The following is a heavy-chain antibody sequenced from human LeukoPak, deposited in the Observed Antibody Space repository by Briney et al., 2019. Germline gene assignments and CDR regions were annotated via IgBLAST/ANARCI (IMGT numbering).Heavy chain of an antibody. Sequence: GGSLRLSCAASGFTFSSYGMHWVRQAPGKGLEWVAVISYDGSNKYYADSVKGRFTISRDNSKSTLYLQMNSLRAEDTAVYYCAKDGFYYDSSGYSDYFDYWGQGTLVTVSS. D-gene: IGHD3-22*01. CDR3: AKDGFYYDSSGYSDYFDY. V-gene: IGHV3-30*18. J-gene: IGHJ4*02. CDR2: ISYDGSNK. CDR1: GFTFSSYG.